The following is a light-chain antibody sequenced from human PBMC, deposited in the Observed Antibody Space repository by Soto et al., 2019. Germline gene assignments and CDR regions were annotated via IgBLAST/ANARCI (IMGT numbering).Light chain of an antibody. J-gene: IGKJ3*01. V-gene: IGKV1-27*01. CDR2: TTS. Sequence: DIQMTQSPSSLSASVGDRVSITCRASQGISNYLAWYQQKPGKVPKLLIYTTSTLPSGVPSRFSGSGSGTDFTLTISSPQPEDGATHDCQKYNSAPPTFGHGTRVDI. CDR3: QKYNSAPPT. CDR1: QGISNY.